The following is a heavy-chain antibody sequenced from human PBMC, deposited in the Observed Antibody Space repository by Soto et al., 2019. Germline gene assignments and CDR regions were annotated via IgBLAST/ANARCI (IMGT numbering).Heavy chain of an antibody. V-gene: IGHV1-2*04. J-gene: IGHJ4*02. D-gene: IGHD2-15*01. CDR1: GYTFTGYY. Sequence: ASVKVSCKASGYTFTGYYMHWVRQAPGQGLEWMGWINPNSGGTNYAQKFQGWVTMTRDTSISTAYMELSRLRSDDTAVYYCARGTPLGVVAATAFDYWGQGTLVTVSS. CDR3: ARGTPLGVVAATAFDY. CDR2: INPNSGGT.